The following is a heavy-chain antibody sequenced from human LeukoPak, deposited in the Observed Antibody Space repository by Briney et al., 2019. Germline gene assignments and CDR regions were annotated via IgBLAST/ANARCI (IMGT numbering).Heavy chain of an antibody. Sequence: PSETLSLTCTVSGYSISSGYYWGWIRQPLGKGLEWIGSIYHSGSTYYNPSLKSRVTISVDTSKNQFSLKLSSVTAADTAVYYCAREPVLTLDQLFDYWGQGTLVTVSS. V-gene: IGHV4-38-2*02. CDR2: IYHSGST. CDR3: AREPVLTLDQLFDY. CDR1: GYSISSGYY. J-gene: IGHJ4*02. D-gene: IGHD1-1*01.